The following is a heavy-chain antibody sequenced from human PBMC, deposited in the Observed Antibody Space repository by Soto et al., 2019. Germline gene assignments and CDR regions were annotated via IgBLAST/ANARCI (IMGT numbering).Heavy chain of an antibody. CDR2: LYHIGST. J-gene: IGHJ6*02. D-gene: IGHD2-2*01. CDR1: GYSISSGNY. CDR3: RSSTSSYEESCLDV. V-gene: IGHV4-38-2*01. Sequence: ETLSLSCSLSGYSISSGNYWAWVRQPPGRGLEWIVSLYHIGSTHYNTSLKSRATISVDTSKNHFYLELSSVTAADTDIYYSRSSTSSYEESCLDVWGQGTTVTVYS.